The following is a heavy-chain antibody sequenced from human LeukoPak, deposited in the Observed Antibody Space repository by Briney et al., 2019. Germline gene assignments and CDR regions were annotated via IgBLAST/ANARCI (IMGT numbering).Heavy chain of an antibody. Sequence: PSETLSLTCTVSGDSISSSNSYWGWIRQPPWKGLEWIGSIYYNGNTYYNASLKSRVSISVDTSKNQFSLSLTSVTAADTAVYYCARQTGSGLFILPGGQGTLVTVSS. CDR3: ARQTGSGLFILP. V-gene: IGHV4-39*01. J-gene: IGHJ4*02. CDR1: GDSISSSNSY. CDR2: IYYNGNT. D-gene: IGHD3/OR15-3a*01.